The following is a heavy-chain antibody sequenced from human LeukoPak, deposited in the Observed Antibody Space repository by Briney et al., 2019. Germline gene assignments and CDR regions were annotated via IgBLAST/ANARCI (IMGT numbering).Heavy chain of an antibody. Sequence: ASVKVSCKASGYTFTGYYMHWVRQAPGQGLEWMGWINPNSGGTNYVQKFQGRVTMTRDTSISTAYMELSRLRSDDTAVYYCARDPWWEYYFDYWGQGTLVTVSS. CDR3: ARDPWWEYYFDY. D-gene: IGHD1-26*01. CDR1: GYTFTGYY. J-gene: IGHJ4*02. V-gene: IGHV1-2*02. CDR2: INPNSGGT.